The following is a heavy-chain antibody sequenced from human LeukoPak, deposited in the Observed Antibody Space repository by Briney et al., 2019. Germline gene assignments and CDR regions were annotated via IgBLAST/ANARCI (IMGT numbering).Heavy chain of an antibody. CDR2: IYSGGRT. CDR3: ARAGPSSSWHQFDY. V-gene: IGHV3-66*01. D-gene: IGHD6-13*01. CDR1: GFTVSRNY. Sequence: GGSLRLSCAAPGFTVSRNYMSWVRQAPGKGLEWVSVIYSGGRTYYADSVKGRFTISRDNSKNTLYLQMNRLRAEDTAVYYCARAGPSSSWHQFDYWGQGTLVTVSS. J-gene: IGHJ4*02.